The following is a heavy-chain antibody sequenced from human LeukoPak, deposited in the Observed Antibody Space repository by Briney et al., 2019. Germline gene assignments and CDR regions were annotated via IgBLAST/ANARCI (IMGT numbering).Heavy chain of an antibody. CDR2: IYSGGTT. D-gene: IGHD6-19*01. J-gene: IGHJ4*02. V-gene: IGHV3-66*04. CDR1: GFTFSSYR. Sequence: GGSLRLSCAASGFTFSSYRMSWVRQAPGKGLEWVSVIYSGGTTDYADSVKGRFIISRDSSKNTLYLQMNSLRAEDTAVYYCASQFTESNGWYFDYWGQGTQVTVSS. CDR3: ASQFTESNGWYFDY.